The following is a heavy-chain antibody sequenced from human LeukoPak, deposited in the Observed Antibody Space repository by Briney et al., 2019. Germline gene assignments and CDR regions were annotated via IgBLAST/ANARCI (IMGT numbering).Heavy chain of an antibody. V-gene: IGHV3-66*01. CDR3: AKMSNYYNSLGYYAFDI. D-gene: IGHD3-22*01. Sequence: GGSLRLSCAASGFIISRKYMSWVRQAPGKGLEWVSVIYSGGSADYADSVKGRFTISRDNSKNTLHLQMKSLRAEDTAVYYCAKMSNYYNSLGYYAFDIWGQGTMVTVSS. J-gene: IGHJ3*02. CDR1: GFIISRKY. CDR2: IYSGGSA.